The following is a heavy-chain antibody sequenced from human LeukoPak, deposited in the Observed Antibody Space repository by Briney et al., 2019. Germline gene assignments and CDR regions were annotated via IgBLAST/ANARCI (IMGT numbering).Heavy chain of an antibody. CDR1: GFAFNTFA. CDR3: TKDLGDYNNYGAHY. CDR2: ISGSGGSA. Sequence: GGSLRLSCAPSGFAFNTFAMTGVPQAPGRGPGGVSGISGSGGSAYYADSVKGRFTISRDNSKNTLYLQMNSLRVEDTAIYFCTKDLGDYNNYGAHYWGQGTLVTVSS. D-gene: IGHD4-11*01. V-gene: IGHV3-23*01. J-gene: IGHJ4*02.